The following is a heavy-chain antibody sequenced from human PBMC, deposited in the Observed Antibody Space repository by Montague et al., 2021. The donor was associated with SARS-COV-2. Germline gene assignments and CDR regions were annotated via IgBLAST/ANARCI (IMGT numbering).Heavy chain of an antibody. J-gene: IGHJ4*02. Sequence: PALVKPTQTLTLTCTFSGFSLSTSGMCVSWIRQPPGKALEWLVRIDWDDDKYYSTSLKTRLTISKDTSKNLVVLTMTNMDPVDTATYYCARTTMITFGGVIVPFDYWGQGTLVTVSS. CDR2: IDWDDDK. D-gene: IGHD3-16*02. V-gene: IGHV2-70*11. CDR3: ARTTMITFGGVIVPFDY. CDR1: GFSLSTSGMC.